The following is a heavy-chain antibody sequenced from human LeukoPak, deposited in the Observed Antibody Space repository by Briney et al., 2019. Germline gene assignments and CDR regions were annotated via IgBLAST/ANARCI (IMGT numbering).Heavy chain of an antibody. J-gene: IGHJ4*02. CDR3: ARGSASYEFDY. V-gene: IGHV1-2*02. D-gene: IGHD5-12*01. CDR2: INPNSGGT. Sequence: GASVKVSCKASGYTFTGYYIHWVRQAPGQGLEWMGWINPNSGGTNYAQKLQGRVTMTTDTSTSTAYMELRSLRSDDTAAYYCARGSASYEFDYWGQGTLVTVSS. CDR1: GYTFTGYY.